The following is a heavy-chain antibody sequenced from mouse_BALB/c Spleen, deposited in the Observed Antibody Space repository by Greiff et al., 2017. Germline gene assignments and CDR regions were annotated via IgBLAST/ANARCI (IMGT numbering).Heavy chain of an antibody. CDR1: GYTFTDYA. CDR2: ISTYYGDA. D-gene: IGHD2-3*01. V-gene: IGHV1S137*01. Sequence: QVHVKQSGAELVRPGVSVKISCKGSGYTFTDYAMHWVKQSHAKSLEWIGVISTYYGDASYNQKFKGKATMTVDKSSSTAYMELARLTSEDSAIYYCARADGYSLYYAMDYWGQGTSVTVSS. J-gene: IGHJ4*01. CDR3: ARADGYSLYYAMDY.